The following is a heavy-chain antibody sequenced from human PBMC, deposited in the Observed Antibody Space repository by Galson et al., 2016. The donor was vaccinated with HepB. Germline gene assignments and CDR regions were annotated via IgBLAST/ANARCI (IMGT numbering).Heavy chain of an antibody. V-gene: IGHV1-46*01. Sequence: SVKVSCKASGYTFTSSYMHWVRQAPGQGLEWMGIINPSGGRTRYAQEFKGRVTMTRDTSTSTVDMELSSLRSDDTAVYYCARGQTNGNYYDIRTGYYKEQDRRSDYWGQGTLVTVSS. CDR1: GYTFTSSY. CDR3: ARGQTNGNYYDIRTGYYKEQDRRSDY. CDR2: INPSGGRT. J-gene: IGHJ4*02. D-gene: IGHD3-9*01.